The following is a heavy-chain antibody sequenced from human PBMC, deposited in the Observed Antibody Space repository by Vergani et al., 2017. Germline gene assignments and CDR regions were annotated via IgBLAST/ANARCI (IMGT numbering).Heavy chain of an antibody. CDR1: GFNFSTSA. J-gene: IGHJ5*02. CDR2: ISVSGGNT. CDR3: AKDQRGGGNYGWFDP. V-gene: IGHV3-23*01. D-gene: IGHD3-10*01. Sequence: EVQLLESGGGLVQPGGSLRLSCAASGFNFSTSAMNWVRQAPGKGLVWVSSISVSGGNTYYADSVKVRFTISRDNSRDTLYLQMNSLRADDTALYYCAKDQRGGGNYGWFDPWGQGALVTVSP.